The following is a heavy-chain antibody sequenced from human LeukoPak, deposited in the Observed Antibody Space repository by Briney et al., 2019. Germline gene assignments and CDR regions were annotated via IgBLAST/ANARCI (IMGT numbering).Heavy chain of an antibody. CDR1: GGSISSYY. Sequence: TSETLSLTCTVSGGSISSYYWSWIRQPPGKGLEWIGYIYYSGSTNYNPSLKSRVTMSVDTSKNQFSLKLSSVTAADTAVYYCARVHGDYGSYYYYYYMDVWGKGTTVTVSS. CDR3: ARVHGDYGSYYYYYYMDV. D-gene: IGHD4-17*01. V-gene: IGHV4-59*12. CDR2: IYYSGST. J-gene: IGHJ6*03.